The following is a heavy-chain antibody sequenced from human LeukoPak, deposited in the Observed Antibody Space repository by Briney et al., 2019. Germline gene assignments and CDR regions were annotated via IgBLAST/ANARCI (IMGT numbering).Heavy chain of an antibody. J-gene: IGHJ4*02. V-gene: IGHV1-2*02. CDR1: GGTFSSYA. CDR2: INPNSGGT. CDR3: ARGYSSSAPPFDY. D-gene: IGHD6-6*01. Sequence: ASVKVSCKASGGTFSSYAISWVRQAPGQGLEWMGWINPNSGGTNYAQKFQGRVTMTRDTSISTAYMELSRLRSDDTAVYYCARGYSSSAPPFDYWGQGTLVTVSS.